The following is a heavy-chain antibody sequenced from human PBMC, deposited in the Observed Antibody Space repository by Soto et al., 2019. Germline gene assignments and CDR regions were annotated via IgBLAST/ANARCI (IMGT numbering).Heavy chain of an antibody. D-gene: IGHD3-3*01. CDR3: ARDHTYYDFWSGYPPGGYYYYGMDV. CDR1: GFTFSSYG. J-gene: IGHJ6*02. V-gene: IGHV3-33*01. CDR2: IWYDGSNK. Sequence: QVQLVESGGGVVQPGRSLRLSCAASGFTFSSYGMHWVRQAPGKGLEWVAVIWYDGSNKYYADSVKGRFTISRDNSKNTLYLQMNSLRAEDTAVYYCARDHTYYDFWSGYPPGGYYYYGMDVWGQGTTVTVSS.